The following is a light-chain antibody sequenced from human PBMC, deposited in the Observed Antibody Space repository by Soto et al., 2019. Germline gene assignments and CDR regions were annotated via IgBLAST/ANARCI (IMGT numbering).Light chain of an antibody. Sequence: DIQMTQSPSTLSASVGDRVTITCRASQYIHNYLAWYQQKPGEAPKLLIYEAANLESGVPSRFSGSGTGTEFTLTISILQPDDFAPSYCQQSNNYPWTFGQGTRVEI. CDR3: QQSNNYPWT. V-gene: IGKV1-5*03. CDR1: QYIHNY. J-gene: IGKJ1*01. CDR2: EAA.